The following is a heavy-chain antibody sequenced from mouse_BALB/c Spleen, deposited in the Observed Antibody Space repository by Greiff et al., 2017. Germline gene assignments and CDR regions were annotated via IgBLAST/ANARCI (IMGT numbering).Heavy chain of an antibody. CDR2: IWGDGST. D-gene: IGHD2-4*01. Sequence: QVQLQQSGPGLVAPSQSLSITCTVSGFSLTGYGVNWVRQPPGKGLEWLGMIWGDGSTDYNSALKSRLSISKDNSKSQVFLKMNSLQTDDTARYYCARGSGYDYGAVWFAYWGQGTLVTVSA. J-gene: IGHJ3*01. CDR3: ARGSGYDYGAVWFAY. V-gene: IGHV2-6-7*01. CDR1: GFSLTGYG.